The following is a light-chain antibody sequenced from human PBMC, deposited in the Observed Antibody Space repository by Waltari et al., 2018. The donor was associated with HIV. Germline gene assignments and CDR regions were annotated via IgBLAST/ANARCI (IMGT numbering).Light chain of an antibody. V-gene: IGKV1-8*01. J-gene: IGKJ2*01. CDR3: QQYYTYPYT. CDR2: AAS. CDR1: QGISSS. Sequence: AIRMTQSPSSFSASTGDRVTITCRASQGISSSLAWYQQKPGIAPKLLIYAASTLQSGVPSRVNGSGSGTDFTCTISCLQSEDFATYYCQQYYTYPYTFGQGTKLEIK.